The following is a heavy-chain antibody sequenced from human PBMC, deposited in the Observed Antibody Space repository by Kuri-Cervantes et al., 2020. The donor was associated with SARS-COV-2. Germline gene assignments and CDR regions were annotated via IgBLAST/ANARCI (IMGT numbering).Heavy chain of an antibody. CDR2: INPNSGGT. V-gene: IGHV1-2*04. J-gene: IGHJ3*02. CDR3: ARAFKYGHIWFGELTNAFDI. Sequence: ASVKVSCKASGYTFTGYYMHWVRQAPGQGLEWMGWINPNSGGTNYAQKFQGWVTMTRDTSISTAYMELRSLRSDDTAVYYCARAFKYGHIWFGELTNAFDIWGQGTMVTVSS. CDR1: GYTFTGYY. D-gene: IGHD3-10*01.